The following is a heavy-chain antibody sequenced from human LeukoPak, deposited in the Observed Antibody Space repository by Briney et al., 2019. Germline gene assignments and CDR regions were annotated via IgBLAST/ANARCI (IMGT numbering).Heavy chain of an antibody. J-gene: IGHJ6*03. Sequence: ASVKVSCKASGYTFTSYGISWVRQAPGQGLEWMGWINPNSGGTNYAQKFQGRVTMTRDTSISTAYMELSRLRSDDTAVYYCARVSGGDLLSPHYYYYMDVWGKGTTVTISS. CDR2: INPNSGGT. V-gene: IGHV1-2*02. D-gene: IGHD2-21*02. CDR3: ARVSGGDLLSPHYYYYMDV. CDR1: GYTFTSYG.